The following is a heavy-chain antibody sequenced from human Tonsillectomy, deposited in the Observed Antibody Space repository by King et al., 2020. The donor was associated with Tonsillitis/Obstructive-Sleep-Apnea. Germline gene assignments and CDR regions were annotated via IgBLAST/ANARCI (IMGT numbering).Heavy chain of an antibody. CDR3: VRNPSRLVSEPGGFFDY. CDR2: ISYHGSNK. J-gene: IGHJ4*02. V-gene: IGHV3-30*04. D-gene: IGHD6-6*01. CDR1: GFSFSAYA. Sequence: VQLVESGGGVVQPGRSLRLSCAASGFSFSAYAMHWVRQAPGKGLEWVSLISYHGSNKYYADSVKGRFTISRDNSKNTLYLQMSSLRAEDTAVYYCVRNPSRLVSEPGGFFDYWGQGALVTVSS.